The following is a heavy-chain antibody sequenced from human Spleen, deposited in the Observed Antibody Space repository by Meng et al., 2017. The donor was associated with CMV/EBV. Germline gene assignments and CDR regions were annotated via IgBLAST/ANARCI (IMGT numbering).Heavy chain of an antibody. CDR3: ATDRGYYDSTGYFDY. D-gene: IGHD3-22*01. Sequence: ASVSSGAHYWHWIRQSPGKGREWIGYIHHSGNTNYNPSLKSRVTVSVDTSKNQFSLKLTSITAADSALYYCATDRGYYDSTGYFDYWGQGSLVTVSS. CDR2: IHHSGNT. V-gene: IGHV4-61*08. CDR1: ASVSSGAHY. J-gene: IGHJ4*02.